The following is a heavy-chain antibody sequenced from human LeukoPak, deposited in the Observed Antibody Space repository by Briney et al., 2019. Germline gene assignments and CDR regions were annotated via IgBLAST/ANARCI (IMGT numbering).Heavy chain of an antibody. D-gene: IGHD3-22*01. CDR1: GYRFTTYW. CDR2: IYPGDSDT. J-gene: IGHJ5*02. Sequence: GESLKIPCKASGYRFTTYWIAWVRQMPGKGREWMGIIYPGDSDTRYNPSFQGEVTFSADKSINTAYLRWSSLKASDTAVYYCARGYDSSSYYRFSGRFDPWGQGTLVTVSS. V-gene: IGHV5-51*01. CDR3: ARGYDSSSYYRFSGRFDP.